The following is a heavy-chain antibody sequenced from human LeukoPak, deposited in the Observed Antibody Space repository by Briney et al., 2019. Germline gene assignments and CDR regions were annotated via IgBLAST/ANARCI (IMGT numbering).Heavy chain of an antibody. J-gene: IGHJ5*02. CDR2: ISYDGSNK. D-gene: IGHD5-12*01. V-gene: IGHV3-30-3*01. Sequence: AGGSLRLSCAASGFSISSYAIHWVRQAPGKGLEWVTLISYDGSNKYYSDSVKGRFTISRDNSMHTLYLQMNSLRPEDTAVYYCARDDTGYGLFDPWGQGTLVTVSS. CDR3: ARDDTGYGLFDP. CDR1: GFSISSYA.